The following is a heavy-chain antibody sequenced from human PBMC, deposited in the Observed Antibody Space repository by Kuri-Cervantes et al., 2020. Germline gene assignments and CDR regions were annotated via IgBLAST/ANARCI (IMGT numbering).Heavy chain of an antibody. V-gene: IGHV3-23*01. J-gene: IGHJ4*02. D-gene: IGHD3-10*01. Sequence: GGSLRLSCAASGFTFSSYAMNWVRQAPGEGLEWVSSTSANGGSTYYADSVKGRFTISRGNSKNTLYLQMGSLRAEDMAIYYCAREGSYYNELDYWGQGALVTVSS. CDR3: AREGSYYNELDY. CDR2: TSANGGST. CDR1: GFTFSSYA.